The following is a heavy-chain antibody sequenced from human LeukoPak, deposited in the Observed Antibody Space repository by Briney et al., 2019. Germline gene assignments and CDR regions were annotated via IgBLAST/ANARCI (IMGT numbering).Heavy chain of an antibody. D-gene: IGHD6-13*01. Sequence: AGGSLRLSCAASGFTFSSYDMHWVRQATGKGLEWVSAIGTAGDTYYPGSVKGRFTISRENAKNSLYLRMNSLRAGDTAVYYCARGGQQLGEFDCWGQGTLVTVSS. J-gene: IGHJ4*02. V-gene: IGHV3-13*01. CDR2: IGTAGDT. CDR3: ARGGQQLGEFDC. CDR1: GFTFSSYD.